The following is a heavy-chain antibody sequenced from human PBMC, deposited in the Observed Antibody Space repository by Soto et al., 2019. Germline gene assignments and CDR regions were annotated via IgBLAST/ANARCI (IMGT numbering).Heavy chain of an antibody. CDR1: CGSIISGGYY. V-gene: IGHV4-31*03. CDR2: IYYSGST. J-gene: IGHJ6*02. D-gene: IGHD3-10*01. Sequence: SETLSLTCTFSCGSIISGGYYWSWIRQHPGKGLEWIGYIYYSGSTYYNPSLKSRVTISVDTSKNQFSLKLSSVTAADTAVYYCARAAGGRITMVRGSLGGMDVWGQGTTVTVSS. CDR3: ARAAGGRITMVRGSLGGMDV.